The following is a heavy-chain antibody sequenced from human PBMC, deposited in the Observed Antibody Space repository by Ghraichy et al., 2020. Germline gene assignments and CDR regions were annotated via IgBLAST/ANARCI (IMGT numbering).Heavy chain of an antibody. D-gene: IGHD6-19*01. V-gene: IGHV2-70*11. Sequence: SGPTLVKPTQTLTLTCTFSGFSLSTSGMCVSWIRQPPGKALEWLARIDWDDDKYYSTSLKTRLTISKDTSKNQVVLTMTNMDPVDTATYYCARILYSNGWYYFDYWGQGTLVTVSS. CDR2: IDWDDDK. CDR1: GFSLSTSGMC. J-gene: IGHJ4*02. CDR3: ARILYSNGWYYFDY.